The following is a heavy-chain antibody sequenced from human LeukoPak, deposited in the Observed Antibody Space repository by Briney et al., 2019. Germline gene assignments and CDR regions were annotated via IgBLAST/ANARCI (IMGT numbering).Heavy chain of an antibody. CDR1: VGSVSGYF. CDR2: IYYSGST. J-gene: IGHJ4*02. V-gene: IGHV4-59*02. CDR3: ARAGRGGYNQVDY. D-gene: IGHD5-24*01. Sequence: SETLSLTCTVSVGSVSGYFWSWIRQPPGQGLGWIGYIYYSGSTNYNPSLKSRVTISVDTSKNQFSLKLSSVTAADTAVYYCARAGRGGYNQVDYWGQGTLVTVSS.